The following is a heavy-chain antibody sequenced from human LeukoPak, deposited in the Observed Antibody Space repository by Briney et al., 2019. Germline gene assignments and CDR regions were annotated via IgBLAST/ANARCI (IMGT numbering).Heavy chain of an antibody. J-gene: IGHJ4*02. D-gene: IGHD7-27*01. CDR2: IRHDGSNK. CDR3: AKDSSNWAKDY. CDR1: GFTFSSYG. V-gene: IGHV3-30*02. Sequence: GGSLRLSCAASGFTFSSYGMHWVRQAPGTGLEWVAFIRHDGSNKYHADSVRGRFTISRDNSKNTLYLQMNSLGAEDTAVYYCAKDSSNWAKDYWGQGSLVTVSS.